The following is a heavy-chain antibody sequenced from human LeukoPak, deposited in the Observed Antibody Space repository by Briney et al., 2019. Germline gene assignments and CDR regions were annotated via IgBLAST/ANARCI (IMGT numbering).Heavy chain of an antibody. J-gene: IGHJ4*02. V-gene: IGHV3-15*01. CDR2: IKSKTDGGTT. CDR3: AKVGVYYYDY. CDR1: GFTFSSYA. D-gene: IGHD3-22*01. Sequence: GGSLRLSCAASGFTFSSYAMSWVRQAPGKGLEWVGRIKSKTDGGTTDYAAPVKGRFTISRDDSKNTVYLQMNGLKTEDTAVYYCAKVGVYYYDYWGQGALVTVSS.